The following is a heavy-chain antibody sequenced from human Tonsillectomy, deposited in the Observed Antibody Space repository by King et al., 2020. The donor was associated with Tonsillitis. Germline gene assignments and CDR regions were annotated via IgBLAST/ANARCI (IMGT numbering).Heavy chain of an antibody. Sequence: VQLVESGGGLVQPGGSLRLSCAASGFTFTSFWMNWVRQAPGKGLEWVANIKQDGSEKYYVDSVKGRFTISGDNAKNSLYLQMTSLRADDTAVYYCARDLATYSSGWYDFWGQGTLVTVSS. V-gene: IGHV3-7*03. CDR3: ARDLATYSSGWYDF. J-gene: IGHJ5*01. CDR1: GFTFTSFW. CDR2: IKQDGSEK. D-gene: IGHD3-22*01.